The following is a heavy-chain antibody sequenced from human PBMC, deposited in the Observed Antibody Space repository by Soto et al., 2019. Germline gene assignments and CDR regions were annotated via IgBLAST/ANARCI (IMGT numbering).Heavy chain of an antibody. CDR2: IYYSGST. D-gene: IGHD6-13*01. V-gene: IGHV4-59*01. CDR3: ASSIAAAGNFDY. Sequence: QVQLQESGPGLVKPSETLSLTCTVSGGSISSYYWSWIRQPPGKGLEWIGYIYYSGSTNYNPSLKSRVTISVDTSKNQFSLKLSSVTAADTAVYYCASSIAAAGNFDYWGQGTLVTVSS. J-gene: IGHJ4*02. CDR1: GGSISSYY.